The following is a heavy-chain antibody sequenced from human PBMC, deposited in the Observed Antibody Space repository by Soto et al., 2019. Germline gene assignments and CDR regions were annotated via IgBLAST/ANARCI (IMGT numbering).Heavy chain of an antibody. V-gene: IGHV3-73*01. CDR3: VKEVEPIGAPLFDY. CDR2: IRSKANSYAT. J-gene: IGHJ4*02. CDR1: GFTFSGSA. Sequence: GGSLRLSCAASGFTFSGSAMHWVRQASGKGLEWVGRIRSKANSYATAYAASVKGRFTISRDDSKNILYLQMNSLRAEDTAVYYCVKEVEPIGAPLFDYWGQGTLVTVSS. D-gene: IGHD3-16*01.